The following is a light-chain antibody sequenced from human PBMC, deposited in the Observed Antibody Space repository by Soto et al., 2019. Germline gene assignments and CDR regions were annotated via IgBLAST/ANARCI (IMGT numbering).Light chain of an antibody. V-gene: IGKV3-15*01. Sequence: EIVLTQSPGTLSLSPGERATLSCRSSQSVGGSHLALYEQKLGQAPRLVIYRASTRATGITARFSGSGSGTDFTLTISSLQSEDFALYYCHQYENWPQTFGQGTRLEI. CDR2: RAS. CDR1: QSVGGSH. CDR3: HQYENWPQT. J-gene: IGKJ5*01.